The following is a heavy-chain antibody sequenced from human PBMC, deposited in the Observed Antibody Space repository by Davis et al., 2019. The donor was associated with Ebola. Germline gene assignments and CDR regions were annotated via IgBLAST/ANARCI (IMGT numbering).Heavy chain of an antibody. V-gene: IGHV3-30*14. CDR3: TVGATPRYFDY. Sequence: GGSLRLSCAASGFTFSSYAMHWVRQAPGKGLEWVAVISYDGSNKYYADSVKGRFTISRDNSKNTLYLQMNSLRAEDTAVYYCTVGATPRYFDYWGQGTLVTVSS. CDR1: GFTFSSYA. CDR2: ISYDGSNK. D-gene: IGHD1-26*01. J-gene: IGHJ4*02.